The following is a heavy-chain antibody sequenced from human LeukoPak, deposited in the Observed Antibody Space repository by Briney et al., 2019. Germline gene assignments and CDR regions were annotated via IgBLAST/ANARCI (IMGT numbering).Heavy chain of an antibody. Sequence: GGSLRLSCAASGFTFSSYAMSWVRQAPGKGLEWVSAISGSGGSTYYAGSVKGRFTISRDNSKNTLYLQMNSLRAEDTAVYYCAKGLNYYGSGSPHPYYFDYWGQGTLVTVSS. CDR1: GFTFSSYA. CDR2: ISGSGGST. J-gene: IGHJ4*02. V-gene: IGHV3-23*01. CDR3: AKGLNYYGSGSPHPYYFDY. D-gene: IGHD3-10*01.